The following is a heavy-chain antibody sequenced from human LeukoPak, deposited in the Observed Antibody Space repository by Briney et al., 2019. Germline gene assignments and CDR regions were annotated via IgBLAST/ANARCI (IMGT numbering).Heavy chain of an antibody. CDR1: GSTFSTNS. J-gene: IGHJ4*02. V-gene: IGHV3-21*01. CDR3: ARDGARSISCYTD. D-gene: IGHD2-2*02. Sequence: GGSLRLSCAASGSTFSTNSMNWGRQAPGTGLELVASISSSGTYIYYPDSLKGRFTVSRDNAKNSVYLQMNRLRAEDTAVYYCARDGARSISCYTDWGQGTLVTVSS. CDR2: ISSSGTYI.